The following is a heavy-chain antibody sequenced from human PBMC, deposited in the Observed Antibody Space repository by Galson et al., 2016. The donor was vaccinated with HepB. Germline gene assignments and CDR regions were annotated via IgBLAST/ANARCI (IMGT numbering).Heavy chain of an antibody. V-gene: IGHV3-33*01. CDR1: AFTFSSYG. CDR3: ARKHVYDWGLDY. J-gene: IGHJ4*02. CDR2: IWQDGNNK. Sequence: SLRLSCAASAFTFSSYGMHWVRQAPGKGLEWVALIWQDGNNKYYADSVKGRFTIYRDNSKNTLYLQMNSLRAEDTAVYYCARKHVYDWGLDYWGQGTLVTVSS. D-gene: IGHD3-9*01.